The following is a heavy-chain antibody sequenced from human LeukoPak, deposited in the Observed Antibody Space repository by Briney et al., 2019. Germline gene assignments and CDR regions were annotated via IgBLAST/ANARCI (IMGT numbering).Heavy chain of an antibody. CDR3: AKEGYDYVWGSYRYLYYFDY. CDR1: GFTFSSYA. Sequence: GGSLRLSCAASGFTFSSYAMNWVRQAPGKGLEWVAVISYDGSNKYYADSVKGRFTISRDNSKNTLYLQMNSLRAEDTAVYYCAKEGYDYVWGSYRYLYYFDYWGQGTLVTVSS. CDR2: ISYDGSNK. D-gene: IGHD3-16*02. V-gene: IGHV3-30*18. J-gene: IGHJ4*02.